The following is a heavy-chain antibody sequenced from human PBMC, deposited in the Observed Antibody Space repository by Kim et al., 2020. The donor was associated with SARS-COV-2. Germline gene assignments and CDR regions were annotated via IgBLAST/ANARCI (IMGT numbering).Heavy chain of an antibody. Sequence: WYDGRNKYYADSVKGRFTISRDNSKNTLYLQMNSLRAEDTAVYYCAGGYDYWGQGTLVTVSS. V-gene: IGHV3-33*01. J-gene: IGHJ4*02. CDR3: AGGYDY. D-gene: IGHD3-22*01. CDR2: WYDGRNK.